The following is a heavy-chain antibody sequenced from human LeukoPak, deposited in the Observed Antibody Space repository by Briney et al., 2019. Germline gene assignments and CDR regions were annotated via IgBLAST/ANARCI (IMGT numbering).Heavy chain of an antibody. D-gene: IGHD3-16*01. CDR1: GFTFDDYG. J-gene: IGHJ1*01. Sequence: PGGSLRLSCAASGFTFDDYGMSWVRQAPGKGLEWVSGITWNGVNTGYVDSVRDRFTISRDNAKNSLYLQMNSLRAEDTAVYYCARGIYDTDSLGLYFDHWGQGTLVTVSS. CDR3: ARGIYDTDSLGLYFDH. V-gene: IGHV3-20*04. CDR2: ITWNGVNT.